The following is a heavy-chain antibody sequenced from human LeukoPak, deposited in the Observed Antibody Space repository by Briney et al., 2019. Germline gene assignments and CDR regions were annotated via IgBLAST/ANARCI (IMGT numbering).Heavy chain of an antibody. D-gene: IGHD2-15*01. Sequence: GGSLRLSCAASGFAFSGFYLHWGRQASGRGLEWVGLIRSEPSGYTTLYAASVKGRFTISRDDSKSTAYLQMNSLKAEDTAVYYCARQYCSGGSCSYVDYWGQGTLVTVSS. CDR1: GFAFSGFY. CDR2: IRSEPSGYTT. J-gene: IGHJ4*02. V-gene: IGHV3-73*01. CDR3: ARQYCSGGSCSYVDY.